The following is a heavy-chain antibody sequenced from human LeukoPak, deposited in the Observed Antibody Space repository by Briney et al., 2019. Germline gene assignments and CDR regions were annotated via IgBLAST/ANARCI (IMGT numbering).Heavy chain of an antibody. J-gene: IGHJ4*02. CDR2: IIPIFGTA. V-gene: IGHV1-69*05. CDR1: GGTFSSYA. D-gene: IGHD2-21*02. CDR3: ASALLYCGGDCYYFGY. Sequence: SVKVSCKASGGTFSSYAISWVRQAPGQGLEWMGGIIPIFGTANYAQKFQGRVTITTDESTSTAYMELSSLRSEDTAVYYCASALLYCGGDCYYFGYWGQGTLVTVSS.